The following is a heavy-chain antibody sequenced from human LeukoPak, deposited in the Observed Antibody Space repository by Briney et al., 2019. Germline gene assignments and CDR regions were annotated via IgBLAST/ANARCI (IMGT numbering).Heavy chain of an antibody. CDR1: GFTVSSNY. V-gene: IGHV3-53*01. Sequence: PGGSLRLSCAASGFTVSSNYMSWVRQAPGKGLEWVSVIYSRGSTYYADSVKGRFTISRDNSKNTLYLQMNSLRAEDTAVYYCARLGDSSGYGTFDIWGQGTMVTVSS. D-gene: IGHD3-22*01. CDR3: ARLGDSSGYGTFDI. J-gene: IGHJ3*02. CDR2: IYSRGST.